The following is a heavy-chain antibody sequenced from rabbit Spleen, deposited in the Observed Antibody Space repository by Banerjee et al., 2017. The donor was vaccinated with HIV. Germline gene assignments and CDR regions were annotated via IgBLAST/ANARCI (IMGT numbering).Heavy chain of an antibody. CDR2: IVGGRSTFT. CDR3: ARDTATSFSTYGMDL. V-gene: IGHV1S45*01. D-gene: IGHD1-1*01. Sequence: QEQLEESGGGLVKPEGSLTLTCKASGFTFSEKAVMCWVRQAPGKGLEWIACIVGGRSTFTYYASWAKGRFTISKASSTTVTLQMTSLTAADTATYFCARDTATSFSTYGMDLWGQGTLVTVS. J-gene: IGHJ6*01. CDR1: GFTFSEKAV.